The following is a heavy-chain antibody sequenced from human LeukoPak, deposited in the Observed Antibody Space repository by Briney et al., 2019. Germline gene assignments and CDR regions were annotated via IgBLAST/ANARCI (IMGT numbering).Heavy chain of an antibody. D-gene: IGHD3-22*01. CDR2: ISGSGGST. V-gene: IGHV3-23*01. CDR1: GFTFSSYA. Sequence: GSLRLSCAASGFTFSSYAMSWVRQAPGKGLEWVSAISGSGGSTYYADSVKGRFTISRDNSKNTLYLQMNSLRAEDTAVYYCAKDLKRRYYYDSSGYYYVGFDYWGQGTLVTVSS. CDR3: AKDLKRRYYYDSSGYYYVGFDY. J-gene: IGHJ4*02.